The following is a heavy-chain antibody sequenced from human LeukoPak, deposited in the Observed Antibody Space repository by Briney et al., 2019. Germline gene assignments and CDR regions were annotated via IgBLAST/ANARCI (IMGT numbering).Heavy chain of an antibody. V-gene: IGHV1-24*01. Sequence: ASVKVSCKVSGYSITKLSTHWVRQPPGKGLEWMGGFDPGSGEIIYEQKFQDRVTMTEDTSTDTAYMELSSLRSEDTALYYCATGSHYDLLPFWGQGTLVTVSS. J-gene: IGHJ4*02. CDR1: GYSITKLS. D-gene: IGHD3-9*01. CDR3: ATGSHYDLLPF. CDR2: FDPGSGEI.